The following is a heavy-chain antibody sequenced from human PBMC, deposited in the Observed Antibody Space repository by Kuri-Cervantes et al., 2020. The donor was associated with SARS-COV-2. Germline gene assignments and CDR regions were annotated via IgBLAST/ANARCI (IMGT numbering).Heavy chain of an antibody. CDR3: AKASLVGYYYYYMDV. V-gene: IGHV3-23*01. D-gene: IGHD1-26*01. Sequence: GESLKISCAASGFTVSSNYMSWVRQAPGKGLEWVSAISGSDGSTYYADSVKGRFTISRDNSKNTLYLQMNSLRAEDTAVYYCAKASLVGYYYYYMDVWGKGTTVTVSS. CDR1: GFTVSSNY. J-gene: IGHJ6*03. CDR2: ISGSDGST.